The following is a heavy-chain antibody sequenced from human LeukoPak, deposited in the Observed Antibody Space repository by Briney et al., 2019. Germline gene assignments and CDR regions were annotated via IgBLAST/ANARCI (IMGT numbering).Heavy chain of an antibody. CDR2: MNPNSGNT. V-gene: IGHV1-8*01. J-gene: IGHJ4*02. CDR3: ARGRGSSWWQDLDD. CDR1: GYTFTSYD. Sequence: EASLKVSCKASGYTFTSYDINWVRQATEQGLEWMGWMNPNSGNTGYAQKLQGRVTMTRNTSISTAYMEPSSLRSEDTAVYYCARGRGSSWWQDLDDWGQGTLVTVSS. D-gene: IGHD6-13*01.